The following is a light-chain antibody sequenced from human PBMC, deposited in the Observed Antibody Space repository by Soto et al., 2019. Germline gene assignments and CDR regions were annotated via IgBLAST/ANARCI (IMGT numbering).Light chain of an antibody. V-gene: IGKV3-15*01. CDR3: QQYNNWPRAT. CDR1: QSISSN. Sequence: ERVMTHSPATLSVSPGERATLSFRASQSISSNLAWYQQKPGQAPRLLMFRTSSRATGFPARFSGSGSGTEFNLTISSLQSEDFGVYYCQQYNNWPRATFGGGTKVDIK. CDR2: RTS. J-gene: IGKJ4*01.